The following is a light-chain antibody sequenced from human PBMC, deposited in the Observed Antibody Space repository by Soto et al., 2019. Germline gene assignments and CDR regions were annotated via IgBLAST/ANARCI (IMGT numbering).Light chain of an antibody. CDR2: VVT. V-gene: IGLV2-14*01. CDR1: SSDVGGYNY. Sequence: QSTLTQPASVSGSPGQAITISCTGTSSDVGGYNYVSWYQQHPVKAPKLMIYVVTNRPSGVSDRFSGSKSGNTASLTISGLQAEDEADYYCSSYTSSSTPYVFGTGTGHRP. CDR3: SSYTSSSTPYV. J-gene: IGLJ1*01.